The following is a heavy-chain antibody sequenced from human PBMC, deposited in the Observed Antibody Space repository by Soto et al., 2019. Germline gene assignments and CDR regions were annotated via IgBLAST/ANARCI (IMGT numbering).Heavy chain of an antibody. CDR3: AREVDPYYGGNSLSLDY. Sequence: QVQLVQPGAEVKKPGSSVKVSCKASGGTFSTYGINWVRLAPGQGLEWMGWIIPKFGTTKNAQKFQGRVTLTADESTNTAYMELKYLRSEDTAVYFCAREVDPYYGGNSLSLDYWGQGTLVTVSS. D-gene: IGHD4-17*01. CDR2: IIPKFGTT. V-gene: IGHV1-69*13. J-gene: IGHJ4*02. CDR1: GGTFSTYG.